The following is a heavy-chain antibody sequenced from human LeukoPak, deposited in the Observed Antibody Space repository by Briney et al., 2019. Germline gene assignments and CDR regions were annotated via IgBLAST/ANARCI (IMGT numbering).Heavy chain of an antibody. CDR3: AKGDCSGGSCVHFDY. CDR1: GFTFSSYA. Sequence: GGSLRLSCAASGFTFSSYAMSWVRHAPGKGLESVSAISGSGGSTYYADSVKGRFTISRDNSKNTLYLQMNSLRAEDTAVYYCAKGDCSGGSCVHFDYWGQGTLVTVSS. J-gene: IGHJ4*02. CDR2: ISGSGGST. V-gene: IGHV3-23*01. D-gene: IGHD2-15*01.